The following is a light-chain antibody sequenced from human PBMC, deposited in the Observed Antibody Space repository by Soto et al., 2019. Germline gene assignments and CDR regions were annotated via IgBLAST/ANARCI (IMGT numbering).Light chain of an antibody. CDR1: QVIGSRY. Sequence: EIVMTQSPGTLSLSPGERATISCRASQVIGSRYLAWYHQKSGQAPRLLIYGASSRATGIPDWFSGSGSGTDFTLTSSRLEPEDFGVYYCQQFGSSIPHTFGQGTKLEIK. V-gene: IGKV3-20*01. CDR2: GAS. J-gene: IGKJ2*01. CDR3: QQFGSSIPHT.